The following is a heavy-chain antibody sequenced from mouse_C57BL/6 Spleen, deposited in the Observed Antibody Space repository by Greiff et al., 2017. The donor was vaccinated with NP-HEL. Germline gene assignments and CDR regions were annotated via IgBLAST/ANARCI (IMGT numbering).Heavy chain of an antibody. CDR3: ARYDGYPSDYVDY. CDR1: GYTFTSYW. D-gene: IGHD2-2*01. J-gene: IGHJ2*01. V-gene: IGHV1-69*01. CDR2: IDPSDSYT. Sequence: QVQLQQPGAELVMPGASVKLSCKASGYTFTSYWMHWVKQRPGQGLEWIGEIDPSDSYTNYNQKFKGKSTLTVDKSSSTAYMQLSSLTSEDSAVYYCARYDGYPSDYVDYWGQGTTLTVSS.